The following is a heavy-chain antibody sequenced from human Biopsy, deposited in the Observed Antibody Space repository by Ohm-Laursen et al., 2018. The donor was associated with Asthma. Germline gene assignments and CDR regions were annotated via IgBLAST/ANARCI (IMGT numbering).Heavy chain of an antibody. D-gene: IGHD3-16*01. CDR3: ARRGGVRRYFDY. CDR1: GGSISSGAYY. CDR2: IYYIGST. V-gene: IGHV4-30-4*01. J-gene: IGHJ4*03. Sequence: TLSLTCIVSGGSISSGAYYWSWVRQPPGKGLEWIGYIYYIGSTYYNPSLKSRVAISLDTSKNQFSLKLSSVTAADTAVYFCARRGGVRRYFDYWGQGTTVTVSS.